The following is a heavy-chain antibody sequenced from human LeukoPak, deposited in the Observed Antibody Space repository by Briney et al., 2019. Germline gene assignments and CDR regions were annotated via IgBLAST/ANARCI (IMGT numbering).Heavy chain of an antibody. CDR1: GFTFSSYG. V-gene: IGHV3-30*18. CDR2: ISYDGSNK. CDR3: AKALSDYNTTWSGGPTDY. Sequence: PGRSLRLSCAASGFTFSSYGMHWVRQAPGKGLEWVAVISYDGSNKYYAHSVKGRLTISRDNSKNTLYLQMNTLRAEDTAVYYCAKALSDYNTTWSGGPTDYWGQGTLVTVSS. J-gene: IGHJ4*02. D-gene: IGHD6-13*01.